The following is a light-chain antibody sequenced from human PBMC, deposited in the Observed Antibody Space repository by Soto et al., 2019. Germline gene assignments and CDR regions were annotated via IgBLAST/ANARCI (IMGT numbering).Light chain of an antibody. V-gene: IGKV1-27*01. CDR3: QTYDKAPWT. CDR2: AAS. Sequence: DIQMTQSPSSLSASVGDRVTITCRAGRGIYNHLAWYQQKPGNAPKLLIYAASTLQLGVPSRFSASGSGTDFNLTISALQSEDVGTYFCQTYDKAPWTFGPGTRG. J-gene: IGKJ1*01. CDR1: RGIYNH.